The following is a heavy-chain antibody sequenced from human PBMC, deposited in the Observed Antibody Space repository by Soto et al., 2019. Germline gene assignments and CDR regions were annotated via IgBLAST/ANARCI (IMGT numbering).Heavy chain of an antibody. J-gene: IGHJ4*03. CDR2: IYPGDSDI. D-gene: IGHD6-13*01. CDR3: ARFRAPRRQLISMSFLL. Sequence: GESLKISCKDSGYDFTNYWIAWVSQTPGRGLEWMGMIYPGDSDIRYNPSFRGRVTISADKSITSAFVQWGSLKASDSAIYYCARFRAPRRQLISMSFLLWGLGTLVTVSS. CDR1: GYDFTNYW. V-gene: IGHV5-51*01.